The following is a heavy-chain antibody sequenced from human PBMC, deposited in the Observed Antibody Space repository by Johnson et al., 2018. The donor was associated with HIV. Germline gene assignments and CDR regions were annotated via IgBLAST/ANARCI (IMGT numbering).Heavy chain of an antibody. J-gene: IGHJ3*02. D-gene: IGHD6-6*01. Sequence: VQLVESGGGVVRPGGSLRVSCAASGFIFDDYGMNWVSQAPGKGLEWVSGINWDGGSTGYADSVKGRFTISRDNAKNCLYLPMDSLRVEDTALYYCVRVRGGYCSSSVGNAVDILCQGTMVTVSS. V-gene: IGHV3-20*04. CDR3: VRVRGGYCSSSVGNAVDI. CDR2: INWDGGST. CDR1: GFIFDDYG.